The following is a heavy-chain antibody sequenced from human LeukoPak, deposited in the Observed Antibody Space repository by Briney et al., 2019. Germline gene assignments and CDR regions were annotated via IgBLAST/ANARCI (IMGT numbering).Heavy chain of an antibody. D-gene: IGHD3-22*01. J-gene: IGHJ6*03. CDR3: ARLLRAHYYDSSGPKMSYYYYMDV. Sequence: PSETLSLTCAVYGGSFSGYYWSWIRQPPGKGLEWIGEINHSGSTNYNPSLKSRVTISVDTSRNQFSLKLSSVTAADTAVYYCARLLRAHYYDSSGPKMSYYYYMDVWGKGTTVTVSS. CDR2: INHSGST. V-gene: IGHV4-34*01. CDR1: GGSFSGYY.